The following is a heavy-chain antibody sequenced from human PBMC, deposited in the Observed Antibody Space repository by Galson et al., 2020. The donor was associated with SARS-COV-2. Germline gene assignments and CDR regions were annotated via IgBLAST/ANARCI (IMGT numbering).Heavy chain of an antibody. CDR3: AKDRPPYSSGWYRGGWEFDY. Sequence: PGGSLRLSCAASGFTFSSYAMSWVRQAPGKGLEWVSAISGSGGSTYYADSVKGRFTISRDNSKNTLYLQMNSLRAEDTAVYYCAKDRPPYSSGWYRGGWEFDYWGQGTLVTVSS. CDR1: GFTFSSYA. J-gene: IGHJ4*02. D-gene: IGHD6-19*01. CDR2: ISGSGGST. V-gene: IGHV3-23*01.